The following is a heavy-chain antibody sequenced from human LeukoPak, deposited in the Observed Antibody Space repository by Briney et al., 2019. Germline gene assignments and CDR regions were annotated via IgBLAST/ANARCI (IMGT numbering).Heavy chain of an antibody. J-gene: IGHJ4*02. CDR3: ARGGMGYDFWSGPYYFDY. Sequence: GGSLRLSCAASGFTFSSYGMHWVRQAPGKGLEWVAVICYEGSNKYYADSVKGRFTISRDNSKNTLYLQMNSLRAEDTAVYYCARGGMGYDFWSGPYYFDYWGQGTLVTVSS. D-gene: IGHD3-3*01. CDR2: ICYEGSNK. V-gene: IGHV3-33*01. CDR1: GFTFSSYG.